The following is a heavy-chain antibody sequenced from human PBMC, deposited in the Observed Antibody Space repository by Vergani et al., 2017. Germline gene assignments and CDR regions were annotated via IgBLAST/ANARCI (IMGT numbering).Heavy chain of an antibody. V-gene: IGHV3-30*18. CDR2: ISYDGSNK. J-gene: IGHJ6*03. Sequence: VQLVESGGGVVQPGRSLRLSCAASGFTFSSYGMNWVRQAPGKGLEWVAVISYDGSNKYYADSVKGRFTISRDNSKNTLYLQMNSLRAEDTAVYYCAKDRRITMVRGAMDVWGKGTTVTVSS. CDR1: GFTFSSYG. CDR3: AKDRRITMVRGAMDV. D-gene: IGHD3-10*01.